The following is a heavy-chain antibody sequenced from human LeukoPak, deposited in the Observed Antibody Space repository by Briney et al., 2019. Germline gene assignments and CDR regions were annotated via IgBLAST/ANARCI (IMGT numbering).Heavy chain of an antibody. Sequence: GGSLRLSCVASGFIFSDYYMTWVRQAPGKGLEWVANIKQDGSEKHYVDSVKGRFTISRDNAKNSLYLQMNSLRAEDTAVYFCTRDEPMGSYWGQGTLVTVSS. V-gene: IGHV3-7*01. CDR2: IKQDGSEK. D-gene: IGHD3-10*01. J-gene: IGHJ4*02. CDR3: TRDEPMGSY. CDR1: GFIFSDYY.